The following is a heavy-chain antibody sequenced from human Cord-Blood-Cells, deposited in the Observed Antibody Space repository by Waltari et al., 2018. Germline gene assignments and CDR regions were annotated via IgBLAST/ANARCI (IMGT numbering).Heavy chain of an antibody. CDR3: ARGNCSSTSCYSYFDY. V-gene: IGHV5-51*01. Sequence: EVQLVQSGAEVKKPGESLKISCKGSGYSFTSYWIGWVPPMPGKGLEWMGIIYPGDSDTRYSPSFQGQVTISADKSISTAYLQWSSLKASDTAMYYCARGNCSSTSCYSYFDYWGQGTLVTVSS. J-gene: IGHJ4*02. CDR2: IYPGDSDT. CDR1: GYSFTSYW. D-gene: IGHD2-2*02.